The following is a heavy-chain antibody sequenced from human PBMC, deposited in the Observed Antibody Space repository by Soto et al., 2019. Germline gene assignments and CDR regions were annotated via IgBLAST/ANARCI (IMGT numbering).Heavy chain of an antibody. Sequence: LGESLKISCEAYGYTFHSYWIGWVRQMPGEGLEWMGIIYPSDSDTRYSPSFQGQVTMSVDKSIRTAYLQWNSLKVSDTATYYCARHRYNAGPTDNDMDVWGQGTTVTVSS. CDR3: ARHRYNAGPTDNDMDV. CDR2: IYPSDSDT. CDR1: GYTFHSYW. J-gene: IGHJ6*02. D-gene: IGHD1-1*01. V-gene: IGHV5-51*01.